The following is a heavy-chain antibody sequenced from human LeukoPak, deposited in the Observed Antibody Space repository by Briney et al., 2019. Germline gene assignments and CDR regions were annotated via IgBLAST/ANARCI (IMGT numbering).Heavy chain of an antibody. CDR1: GGSISSSY. Sequence: SETLSLTCTVSGGSISSSYWSWIRQPPGKGLEWIGYIYSSGHTNYNPSLKNRDTISVDTSKNQFSLNLTSVTAADTAVYYCAREGRRYCSGGSCYSERKIDSWGQGTLVTVSS. CDR3: AREGRRYCSGGSCYSERKIDS. CDR2: IYSSGHT. J-gene: IGHJ4*02. V-gene: IGHV4-4*08. D-gene: IGHD2-15*01.